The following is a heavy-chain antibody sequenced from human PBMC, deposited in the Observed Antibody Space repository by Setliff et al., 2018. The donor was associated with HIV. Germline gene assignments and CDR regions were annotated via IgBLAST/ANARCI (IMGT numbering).Heavy chain of an antibody. D-gene: IGHD3-9*01. V-gene: IGHV1-69*06. CDR3: AAGGYHDILTGHSNGPHYYYGMDV. CDR1: GYTFTSYY. Sequence: ASVKVSCKASGYTFTSYYMHWVRQAPGQGLEWMGGIVLMSNTADYAPKFQGRVTITADKSTSTVYMELNGLRSEDTALYYCAAGGYHDILTGHSNGPHYYYGMDVWGQGTTVTVSS. J-gene: IGHJ6*02. CDR2: IVLMSNTA.